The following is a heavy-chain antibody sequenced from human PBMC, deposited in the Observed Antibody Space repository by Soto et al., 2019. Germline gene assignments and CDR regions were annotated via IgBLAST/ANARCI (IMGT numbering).Heavy chain of an antibody. D-gene: IGHD3-9*01. CDR2: ISSSSSFI. V-gene: IGHV3-21*01. CDR1: GFTFSSYS. J-gene: IGHJ4*02. CDR3: TRSYDILPGYSGFDY. Sequence: EVQLVESGGGLVKPGGSLRLSCAASGFTFSSYSMNWVRQAPGKVLEWVSSISSSSSFIYYADSVKGRFTISRDNAKKSLYLQTNSLRAEDTAIFYWTRSYDILPGYSGFDYWGQGTLVTVSS.